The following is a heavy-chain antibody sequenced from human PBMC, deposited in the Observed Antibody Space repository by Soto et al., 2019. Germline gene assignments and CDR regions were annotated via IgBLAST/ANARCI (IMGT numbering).Heavy chain of an antibody. Sequence: SETLSLTCTVSGGSISSYYWSWIRQPPGKGLEWIGYIYYSGSTNYNPSLKSRVTISVDTSKNQFSPKLSSVTAADTAVYYCARVLTAAGAFDYWGQGTLVTVSS. J-gene: IGHJ4*02. D-gene: IGHD6-13*01. CDR2: IYYSGST. CDR3: ARVLTAAGAFDY. CDR1: GGSISSYY. V-gene: IGHV4-59*01.